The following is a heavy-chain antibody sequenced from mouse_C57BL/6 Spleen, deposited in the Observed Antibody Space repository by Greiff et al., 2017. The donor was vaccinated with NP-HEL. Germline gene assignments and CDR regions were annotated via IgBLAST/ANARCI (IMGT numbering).Heavy chain of an antibody. CDR3: VRQGRGYDYDAWFAY. Sequence: EVKLVESGGGLVQPKGSLKLSCAASGFSFNTYAMNWVRQAPGKGLEWVARIRSKSNNYATYHADSVKDRFTISRDDSESMLYLQMNNLKTEDTSMYYCVRQGRGYDYDAWFAYWGQGTLVTVSA. V-gene: IGHV10-1*01. CDR1: GFSFNTYA. D-gene: IGHD2-4*01. J-gene: IGHJ3*01. CDR2: IRSKSNNYAT.